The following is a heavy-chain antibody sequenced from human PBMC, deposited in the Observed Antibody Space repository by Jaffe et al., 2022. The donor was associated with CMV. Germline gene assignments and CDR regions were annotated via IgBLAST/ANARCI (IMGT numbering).Heavy chain of an antibody. D-gene: IGHD3-3*01. V-gene: IGHV3-23*01. J-gene: IGHJ4*02. CDR1: GFTFSSYA. Sequence: EVQLLESGGGLVQPGGSLRLSCAASGFTFSSYAMSWVRQAPGKGLEWVSAISGSGGSTYYADSVKGRFTISRDNSKNTLYLQMNSLRAEDTAVYYCAKDLAHLRRQTYYFDYWGQGTLVTVSS. CDR3: AKDLAHLRRQTYYFDY. CDR2: ISGSGGST.